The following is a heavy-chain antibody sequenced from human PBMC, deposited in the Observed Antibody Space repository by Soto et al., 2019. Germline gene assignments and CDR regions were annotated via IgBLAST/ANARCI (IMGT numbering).Heavy chain of an antibody. J-gene: IGHJ4*02. CDR1: GYTFTSYS. V-gene: IGHV1-18*04. CDR3: AREIGSTYPPIDY. CDR2: ISPNNGDT. Sequence: ASVKVSCKTSGYTFTSYSLTWVRQAPGQGLEWMGWISPNNGDTGSAQNLQGRVTMTADTSTRTAYMELRSLRSDDTAVYYCAREIGSTYPPIDYWGQGTLVTVSS. D-gene: IGHD3-22*01.